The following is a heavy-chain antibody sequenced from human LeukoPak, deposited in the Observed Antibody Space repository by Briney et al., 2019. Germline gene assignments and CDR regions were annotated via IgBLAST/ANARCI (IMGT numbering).Heavy chain of an antibody. CDR2: ISPDGSST. D-gene: IGHD5/OR15-5a*01. CDR3: ARSVSCPQCQFDY. J-gene: IGHJ4*02. Sequence: GGSLRLSCAASGFTFSRHWMPWVRQAPGKGLEWVSPISPDGSSTNYADSVKGRFTISRDNAKNTLYLQMNSLRAEDTAVYFCARSVSCPQCQFDYWGQGALVTVSS. CDR1: GFTFSRHW. V-gene: IGHV3-74*01.